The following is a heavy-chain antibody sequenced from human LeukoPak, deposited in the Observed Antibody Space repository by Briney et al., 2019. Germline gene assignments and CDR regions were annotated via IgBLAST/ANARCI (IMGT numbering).Heavy chain of an antibody. CDR1: GGSFSGYY. Sequence: SETLSLTCAVYGGSFSGYYWSWIRQPPGKGLEWIGEINHSGSTNYNPSLKSRVTISVDTSKNQFSLKLSSVTAADTDVYYCARGAAALKRGSIVVVITTRGNWFDPWGQGTLVTVSS. CDR3: ARGAAALKRGSIVVVITTRGNWFDP. CDR2: INHSGST. J-gene: IGHJ5*02. D-gene: IGHD3-22*01. V-gene: IGHV4-34*01.